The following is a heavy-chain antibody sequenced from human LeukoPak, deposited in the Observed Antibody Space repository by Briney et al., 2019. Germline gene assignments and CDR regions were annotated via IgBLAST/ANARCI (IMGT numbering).Heavy chain of an antibody. V-gene: IGHV4-4*07. J-gene: IGHJ4*02. D-gene: IGHD4-23*01. Sequence: PSEALSLTCTVSGGSINSYYWSWIRQPAGKGLEWIGRIYSSGSTNYNPSLKSRVSMSVDTSKNQFSLKLTSVTAADTAVYYCARGGKATVVTMWGQGILVTVSS. CDR1: GGSINSYY. CDR2: IYSSGST. CDR3: ARGGKATVVTM.